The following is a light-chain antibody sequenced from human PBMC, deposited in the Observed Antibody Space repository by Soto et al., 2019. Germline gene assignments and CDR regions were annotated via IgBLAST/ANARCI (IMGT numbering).Light chain of an antibody. CDR2: RAS. V-gene: IGKV1-5*03. CDR3: QQYKGFPLT. Sequence: DIQMTQSPSTLSASVGDRVTLTCRASQSISSWLAWYQQKPGKAPKLLIYRASNLDSGVPSRFSGSGSGTEFTLTISSLQPDDFATYYCQQYKGFPLTFGSGTKVEI. CDR1: QSISSW. J-gene: IGKJ4*01.